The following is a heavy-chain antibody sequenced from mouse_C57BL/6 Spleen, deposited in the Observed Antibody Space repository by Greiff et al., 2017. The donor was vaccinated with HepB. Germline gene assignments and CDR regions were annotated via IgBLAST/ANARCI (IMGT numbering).Heavy chain of an antibody. Sequence: QVQLQQPGAELVKPGASVKLSCKASGYTFTSYWMHWVKQRPGQGLEWIGMIHPNSGSTNYNEKFKSKATRTVDISSSTAYMQLSSLTSEDSAVYYVARSAVYYAMDYWGQGTSVTVSS. CDR1: GYTFTSYW. CDR3: ARSAVYYAMDY. J-gene: IGHJ4*01. CDR2: IHPNSGST. V-gene: IGHV1-64*01.